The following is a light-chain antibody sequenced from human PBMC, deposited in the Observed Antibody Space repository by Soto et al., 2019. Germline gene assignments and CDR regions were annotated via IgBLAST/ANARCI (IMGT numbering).Light chain of an antibody. CDR1: PSVNSH. J-gene: IGKJ5*01. Sequence: MMMTQSPASLSVSPGERVTLSCRSSPSVNSHVAWYQQKPGQAPRLLLYGASTRATGIPVRFSGSGFGTEFTLPISSLQSEDFAVYYCQQYKNRPLFGQGTRLDI. CDR2: GAS. V-gene: IGKV3-15*01. CDR3: QQYKNRPL.